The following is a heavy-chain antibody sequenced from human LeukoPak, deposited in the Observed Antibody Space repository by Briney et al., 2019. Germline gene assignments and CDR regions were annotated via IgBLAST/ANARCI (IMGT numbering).Heavy chain of an antibody. CDR2: ISYDGSNR. Sequence: PGRSLRLSCAASGFTFSSYGMHWVRQAPGKGLEWVAVISYDGSNRYYADSVKGRFTISRDNSKNTLYLQMNSLRAEDTAVYYCARVGHSSSWYQGGAEYFQHWGQGTLVTVSS. J-gene: IGHJ1*01. D-gene: IGHD6-13*01. V-gene: IGHV3-30*03. CDR1: GFTFSSYG. CDR3: ARVGHSSSWYQGGAEYFQH.